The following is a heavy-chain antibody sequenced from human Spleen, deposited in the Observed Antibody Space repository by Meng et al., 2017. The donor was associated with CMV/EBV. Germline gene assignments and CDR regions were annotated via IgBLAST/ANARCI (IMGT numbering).Heavy chain of an antibody. D-gene: IGHD1-1*01. CDR1: GIMCSEHY. J-gene: IGHJ5*01. V-gene: IGHV3-11*01. CDR3: ARGGTGWFDS. Sequence: LDCEASGIMCSEHYMRWSRKDEGKGLEWVSQSDGRGGTINYEEYVKGRFTISRDNAKNSLYLQMNSLRPEDTAVYYCARGGTGWFDSWGQGTLVTVSS. CDR2: SDGRGGTI.